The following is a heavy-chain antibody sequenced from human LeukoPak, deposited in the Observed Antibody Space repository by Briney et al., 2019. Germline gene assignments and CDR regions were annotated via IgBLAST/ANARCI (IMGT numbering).Heavy chain of an antibody. CDR1: GGSFSDYY. CDR3: VRRLLWFGELLSFDL. D-gene: IGHD3-10*01. Sequence: SSETLSLTCAVYGGSFSDYYWSWIRQPPGKGLEWIGEIHHSGSTNYKPSLKSRVTISVATSKNQFSLKLSSVTAADTAVYYCVRRLLWFGELLSFDLWGRGTLVTVSS. V-gene: IGHV4-34*01. CDR2: IHHSGST. J-gene: IGHJ2*01.